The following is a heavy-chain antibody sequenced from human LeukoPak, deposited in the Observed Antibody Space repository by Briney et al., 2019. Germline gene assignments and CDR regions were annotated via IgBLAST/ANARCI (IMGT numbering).Heavy chain of an antibody. Sequence: SETLSLTCTVSGGSISSYYWSWIRQPPGKGLEWIGYIYYSGSTNYNPPLKSRVTISVDTSKNQFSLKLSSVTAADTAVYYCARHRVVTTQYYYMDVWGKGTTVTVSS. CDR2: IYYSGST. J-gene: IGHJ6*03. D-gene: IGHD2-21*02. CDR1: GGSISSYY. V-gene: IGHV4-59*08. CDR3: ARHRVVTTQYYYMDV.